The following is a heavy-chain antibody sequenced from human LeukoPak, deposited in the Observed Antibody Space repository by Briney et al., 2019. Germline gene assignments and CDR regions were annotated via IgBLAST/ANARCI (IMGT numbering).Heavy chain of an antibody. J-gene: IGHJ6*03. CDR2: ISGSGGST. V-gene: IGHV3-23*01. CDR3: AKPYCSGGSCYHSGYYYYYMGV. Sequence: PGGPLRLSCAASGFTFSSYAMSWVRQAPGKGLEWVSAISGSGGSTYYADSVKGRFTISRDNSKNTLYLQMNSLRAEDTAVYYCAKPYCSGGSCYHSGYYYYYMGVWGKGTTVTVSS. CDR1: GFTFSSYA. D-gene: IGHD2-15*01.